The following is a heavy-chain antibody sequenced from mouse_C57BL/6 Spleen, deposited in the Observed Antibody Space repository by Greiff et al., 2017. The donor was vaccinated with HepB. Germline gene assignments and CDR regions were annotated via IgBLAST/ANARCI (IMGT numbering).Heavy chain of an antibody. Sequence: VQLQQPGAELVRPGSSVKLSCKASGYTFTSYWMDWVKQRPGQGLEWIGNIYPSDSETHYNQKFKDKATLTVDKSSSTAYMQLSSLTSEDSAVYYCARGIYYYGSRGYFDVWGTGTTVTVSS. V-gene: IGHV1-61*01. D-gene: IGHD1-1*01. CDR3: ARGIYYYGSRGYFDV. J-gene: IGHJ1*03. CDR2: IYPSDSET. CDR1: GYTFTSYW.